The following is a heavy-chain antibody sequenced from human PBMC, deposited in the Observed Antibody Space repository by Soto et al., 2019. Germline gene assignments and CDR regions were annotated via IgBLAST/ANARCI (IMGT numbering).Heavy chain of an antibody. D-gene: IGHD3-9*01. Sequence: SESLSLTCTVSGGSISSGDYYWSWIRQPPGKGLEWIGYIYYSGSTYYNPSLKSRVTISVDTSKNQFSLKLSSVTAADTAVYYCARVGGRLARLRYFDWGQGTLVTVSS. CDR3: ARVGGRLARLRYFD. CDR1: GGSISSGDYY. V-gene: IGHV4-30-4*01. CDR2: IYYSGST. J-gene: IGHJ4*02.